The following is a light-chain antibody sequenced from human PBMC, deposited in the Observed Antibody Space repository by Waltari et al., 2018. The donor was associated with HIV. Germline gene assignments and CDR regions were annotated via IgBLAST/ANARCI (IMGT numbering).Light chain of an antibody. CDR2: WAS. V-gene: IGKV4-1*01. CDR3: QQYYSTPT. Sequence: DIVMTQSPDSLVVSLGERATINCKSSQSVLYSSNNKNYLAWYQQKPGQPPKLLIYWASTRESGVPDRFSGSESGTDFTLTISSLQAEDVAVYYCQQYYSTPTFGQGTKVEIK. CDR1: QSVLYSSNNKNY. J-gene: IGKJ1*01.